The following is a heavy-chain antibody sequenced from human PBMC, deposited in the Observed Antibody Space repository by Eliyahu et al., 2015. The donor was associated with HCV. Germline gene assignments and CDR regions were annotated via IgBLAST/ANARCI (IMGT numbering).Heavy chain of an antibody. CDR1: GFSLSTSGMC. D-gene: IGHD2-2*01. CDR2: IDWDDDK. CDR3: ARILTTSCHGDY. J-gene: IGHJ4*02. Sequence: QVTLRESGPALVKPTQTLTLTCTFSGFSLSTSGMCVSWIRQAPGKALEWLARIDWDDDKYYSTSLKTRLTISKDTSKNQVVLTMTNMDPVDTATYYCARILTTSCHGDYWGQGALVTVSS. V-gene: IGHV2-70*15.